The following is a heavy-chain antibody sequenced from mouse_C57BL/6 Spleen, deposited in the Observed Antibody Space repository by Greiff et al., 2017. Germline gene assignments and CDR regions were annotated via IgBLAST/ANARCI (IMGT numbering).Heavy chain of an antibody. CDR1: GYAFSSYW. V-gene: IGHV1-80*01. CDR2: IYPGDGDT. Sequence: VKLQQSGAELVKPGASVKISCKASGYAFSSYWMNWVKQRPGKGLEWIGQIYPGDGDTNYNGTFKGKATLTADKSSSTAYMQLSSLTSEDSAVYFCARSDLLWFTPLFDYWGQGTTLTVSS. D-gene: IGHD2-2*01. J-gene: IGHJ2*01. CDR3: ARSDLLWFTPLFDY.